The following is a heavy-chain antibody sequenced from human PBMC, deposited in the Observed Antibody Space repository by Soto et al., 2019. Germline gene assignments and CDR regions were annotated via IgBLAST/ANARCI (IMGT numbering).Heavy chain of an antibody. V-gene: IGHV1-18*01. J-gene: IGHJ3*02. Sequence: QVQLVQSGAEVKKHGASVKVSCKASGYTFTSYRISWVRQAPGQGLEWMGWISAYNGNTNYAQKLQGRVTMTTDTSTSTAYMELRSVRSYDTAVYYCARDWVIAEAPTPDAFDSWGQGTMLTVSS. CDR1: GYTFTSYR. CDR2: ISAYNGNT. D-gene: IGHD2-21*01. CDR3: ARDWVIAEAPTPDAFDS.